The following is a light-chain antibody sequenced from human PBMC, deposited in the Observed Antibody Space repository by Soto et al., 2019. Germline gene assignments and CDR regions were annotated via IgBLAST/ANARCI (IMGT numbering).Light chain of an antibody. V-gene: IGLV3-21*02. Sequence: SYELTQPPSVSVAPGQTARITCGGTNIGSKSVHWYQQKPGQAPVLVVYDDSDRPSGIPERFSGSNSGNTATLTISRVEAGDEADYYCQVWDSSSDHRGVFGGGTKLTGL. J-gene: IGLJ2*01. CDR3: QVWDSSSDHRGV. CDR1: NIGSKS. CDR2: DDS.